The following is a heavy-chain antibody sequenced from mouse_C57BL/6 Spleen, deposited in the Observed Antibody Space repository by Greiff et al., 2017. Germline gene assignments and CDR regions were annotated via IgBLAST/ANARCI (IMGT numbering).Heavy chain of an antibody. V-gene: IGHV1-59*01. CDR2: IDPSDSYT. J-gene: IGHJ3*01. D-gene: IGHD2-4*01. CDR3: ASQGYDYAWFAY. Sequence: VQLQQSGAELVRPGTSVKLSCKASGYTFTSYWMHWVKQRPGQGLEWIGVIDPSDSYTNYNQKFKGKATLTVDTSSSTAYMQLSSLTSEDSAVYYCASQGYDYAWFAYWGQGTLVTVSA. CDR1: GYTFTSYW.